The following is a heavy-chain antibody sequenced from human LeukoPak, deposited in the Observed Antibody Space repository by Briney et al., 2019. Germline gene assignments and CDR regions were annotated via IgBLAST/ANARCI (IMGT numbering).Heavy chain of an antibody. CDR3: AXXXXGHXGXXI. CDR2: MNSEGTIT. CDR1: GFTLSNHW. Sequence: GGSLRLLCAASGFTLSNHWMQWVRQAPGKGLVWVSRMNSEGTITNYGDSVKGRFTISRDNAKNTLFLQMNSLRAEDTAVYYCAXXXXGHXGXXIXGXGXMVTVSS. J-gene: IGHJ3*02. V-gene: IGHV3-74*01. D-gene: IGHD6-25*01.